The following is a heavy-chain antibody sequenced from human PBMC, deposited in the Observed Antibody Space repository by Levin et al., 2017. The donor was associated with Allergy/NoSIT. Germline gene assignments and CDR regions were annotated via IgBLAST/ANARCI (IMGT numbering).Heavy chain of an antibody. Sequence: ASVKVSCKASGYTFTSYDINWVRQATGQGLEWMGWMNPNSGNTGYAQKFQGRITMTRNTSISTAYMELTSLKSEDTAVYYCARNKPETGTFEYWGQGTLVTVSS. CDR2: MNPNSGNT. J-gene: IGHJ4*02. V-gene: IGHV1-8*01. D-gene: IGHD1-7*01. CDR3: ARNKPETGTFEY. CDR1: GYTFTSYD.